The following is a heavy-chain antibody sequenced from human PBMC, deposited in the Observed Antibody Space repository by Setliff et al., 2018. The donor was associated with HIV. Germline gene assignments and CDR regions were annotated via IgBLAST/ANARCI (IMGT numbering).Heavy chain of an antibody. V-gene: IGHV4-38-2*01. CDR1: GYSISGGYY. D-gene: IGHD1-1*01. CDR3: ATGLTFPSVFDV. J-gene: IGHJ3*01. CDR2: TYNTGST. Sequence: PSETLSLTCGVSGYSISGGYYWSWLRQSPGRGLEWIGYTYNTGSTNYRPSLKSRLTISLDTSKNQFSLTLTSVTAADTAVYYCATGLTFPSVFDVWGQGTVVTVSS.